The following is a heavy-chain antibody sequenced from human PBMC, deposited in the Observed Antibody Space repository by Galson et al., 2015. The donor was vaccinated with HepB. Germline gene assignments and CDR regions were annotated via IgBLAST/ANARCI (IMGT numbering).Heavy chain of an antibody. V-gene: IGHV1-8*01. Sequence: SVKVSCKASGYTFTSYDINWVRQATGQGLEWMGWMNPNSGNTGYAQKFQGRVTMTRNTSISTAYMELSSLRSEDTAVYYCARMEGYCSSTSCYSAFDIWGRGTMVTVSS. CDR1: GYTFTSYD. CDR3: ARMEGYCSSTSCYSAFDI. CDR2: MNPNSGNT. D-gene: IGHD2-2*02. J-gene: IGHJ3*02.